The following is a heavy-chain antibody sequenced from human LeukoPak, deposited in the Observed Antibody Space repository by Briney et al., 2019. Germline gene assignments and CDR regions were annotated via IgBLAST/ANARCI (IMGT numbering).Heavy chain of an antibody. CDR1: GYTFISHG. D-gene: IGHD3-22*01. V-gene: IGHV1-46*01. J-gene: IGHJ4*02. CDR3: AVIVVVNEPDYFDY. Sequence: ASXKVSCKTSGYTFISHGISWVRQAPGQGLEWMGIINPSGGGTSYAQKFQGRVTMTRDTSTSTVYMELSSLRSEDTAVYYCAVIVVVNEPDYFDYWGQGTLVTVSS. CDR2: INPSGGGT.